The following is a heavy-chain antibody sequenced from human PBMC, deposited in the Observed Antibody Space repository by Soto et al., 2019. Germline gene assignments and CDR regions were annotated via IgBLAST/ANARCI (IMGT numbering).Heavy chain of an antibody. D-gene: IGHD2-15*01. CDR2: IIPILGIA. CDR3: ARDNCSGGSCYSYYYYMDV. Sequence: GASVKVSCKASGGTFSSYTISWVRQAPGQGLEWMGRIIPILGIANYAQKFQGRVTITADKSTSTAYMELSSLRSEDTAVYYCARDNCSGGSCYSYYYYMDVWGKGTTVTVSS. J-gene: IGHJ6*03. CDR1: GGTFSSYT. V-gene: IGHV1-69*04.